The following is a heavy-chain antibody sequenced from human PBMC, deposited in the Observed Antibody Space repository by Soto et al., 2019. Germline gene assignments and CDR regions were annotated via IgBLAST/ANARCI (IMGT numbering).Heavy chain of an antibody. CDR2: ISAYNGNT. CDR3: ASVDCSSTSCYGPLDY. J-gene: IGHJ4*02. CDR1: GYTFSRYG. Sequence: GAAGKVSCKASGYTFSRYGISWGGQAPGQGLEWMGWISAYNGNTNYAQKLQGRVTMTTDTSTSTAYMELRSLISDDTAVYYCASVDCSSTSCYGPLDYWGQGTLVTVSS. V-gene: IGHV1-18*01. D-gene: IGHD2-2*01.